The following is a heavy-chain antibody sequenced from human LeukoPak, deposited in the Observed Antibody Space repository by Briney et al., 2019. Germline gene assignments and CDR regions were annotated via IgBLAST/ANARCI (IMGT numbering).Heavy chain of an antibody. D-gene: IGHD3-10*02. V-gene: IGHV3-48*03. CDR3: AELGITMIGGV. J-gene: IGHJ6*04. CDR2: ISSSGSTI. CDR1: GFFFSSYE. Sequence: GGSLRLSCAASGFFFSSYEMNWVRQPPGKGLEWVSYISSSGSTIYYADSVKGRFTISRDNAKNSLYLQVNSLRAEDTAVYYCAELGITMIGGVWGKGTTVTISS.